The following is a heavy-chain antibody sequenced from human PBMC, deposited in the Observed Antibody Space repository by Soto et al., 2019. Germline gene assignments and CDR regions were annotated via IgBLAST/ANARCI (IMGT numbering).Heavy chain of an antibody. CDR2: IWYDGSNK. J-gene: IGHJ6*02. V-gene: IGHV3-33*01. CDR3: ARNYYDSSGHGDGMDV. CDR1: GFTFSSYG. Sequence: SXRLSCAASGFTFSSYGMHWVRQAPGKGLEWVAVIWYDGSNKYYADSVKGRFTISRDNSKNTLYLQMNSLRAEDTAVYYCARNYYDSSGHGDGMDVWGQGTTVTVSS. D-gene: IGHD3-22*01.